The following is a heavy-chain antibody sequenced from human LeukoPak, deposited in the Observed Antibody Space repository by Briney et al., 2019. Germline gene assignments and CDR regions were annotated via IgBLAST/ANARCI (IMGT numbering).Heavy chain of an antibody. J-gene: IGHJ4*02. Sequence: PGGSLRLSCAASGFSFSSYAMTWVRQAPGKGLEWVSSISGTGDTTYYADSVKGRFTVSRDNSKDTLLLQMNSLGAKDTAVYYCAKWQEQWVALLEYWGQGTLVTVSS. CDR2: ISGTGDTT. CDR3: AKWQEQWVALLEY. V-gene: IGHV3-23*01. D-gene: IGHD6-19*01. CDR1: GFSFSSYA.